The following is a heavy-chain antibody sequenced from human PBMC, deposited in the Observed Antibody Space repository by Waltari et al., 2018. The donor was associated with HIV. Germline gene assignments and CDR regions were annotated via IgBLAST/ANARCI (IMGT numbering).Heavy chain of an antibody. D-gene: IGHD2-2*02. CDR3: ARVYLRYYYMDV. Sequence: EVQLVESGGGLVKPGGSLRLSCAASGFTFSSYSMNWVRQAQGKGLEWVSSISSSSSYIYYADSVKGRFTISRDNAKNSLYLQMNSLRAEDTAVYYCARVYLRYYYMDVWGKGTTVTVSS. CDR2: ISSSSSYI. CDR1: GFTFSSYS. J-gene: IGHJ6*03. V-gene: IGHV3-21*01.